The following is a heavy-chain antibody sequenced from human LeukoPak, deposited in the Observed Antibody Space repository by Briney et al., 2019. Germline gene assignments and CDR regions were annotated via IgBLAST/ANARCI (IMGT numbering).Heavy chain of an antibody. V-gene: IGHV1-2*02. D-gene: IGHD6-13*01. CDR1: GYTFTGYY. J-gene: IGHJ4*02. CDR2: INPNSGGT. Sequence: ASVKVSCKASGYTFTGYYMHWVRQAPGQGLEWMGWINPNSGGTNYAQKFQGRVTVTRDTSISTAYMELSRLRSDDTAVYYCARPTYTSSSRYFFDYWGQGTLVTVSS. CDR3: ARPTYTSSSRYFFDY.